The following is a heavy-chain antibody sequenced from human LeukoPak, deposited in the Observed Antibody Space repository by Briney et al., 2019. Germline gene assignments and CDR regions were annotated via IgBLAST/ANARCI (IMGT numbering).Heavy chain of an antibody. CDR1: GYTFTGYY. J-gene: IGHJ4*02. V-gene: IGHV1-2*02. CDR2: INPSSGLT. D-gene: IGHD2-2*02. Sequence: ASVKVSCKASGYTFTGYYMHWVRQAPGQGLEWMAWINPSSGLTEYAQKFQGRVTMTRDTSISTAYMDLSRLRSDDTAVYYCARGERLYGPDYWGQGTLVTVSS. CDR3: ARGERLYGPDY.